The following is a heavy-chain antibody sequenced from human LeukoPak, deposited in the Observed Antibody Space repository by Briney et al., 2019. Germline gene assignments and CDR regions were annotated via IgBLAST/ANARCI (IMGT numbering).Heavy chain of an antibody. CDR3: AKGLRVPFGELLSPYYYGMDV. V-gene: IGHV3-23*01. J-gene: IGHJ6*02. Sequence: GGSLRLSCAASGFTFSSYAMSWVRQAPGKGLEWVSAISGSGGSTYYADSVKGRFTISRDNSKNTLYLQMNSLRAEDTAVYYCAKGLRVPFGELLSPYYYGMDVWGQGTTVTVSS. D-gene: IGHD3-10*01. CDR1: GFTFSSYA. CDR2: ISGSGGST.